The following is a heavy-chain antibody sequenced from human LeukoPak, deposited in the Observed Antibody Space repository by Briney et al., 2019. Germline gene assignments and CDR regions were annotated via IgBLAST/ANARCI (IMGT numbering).Heavy chain of an antibody. CDR1: GFTFDDYA. D-gene: IGHD5-18*01. Sequence: PGGSLTLSCAASGFTFDDYAMHWVRHAPGEGLEWVSLIIGFGGSTYYADSVKGRFTISRDNSKNSLYLQMNSLRTEDTALYYCAKDIADTAMVDYWGQGTLVTVSS. J-gene: IGHJ4*02. CDR2: IIGFGGST. V-gene: IGHV3-43*02. CDR3: AKDIADTAMVDY.